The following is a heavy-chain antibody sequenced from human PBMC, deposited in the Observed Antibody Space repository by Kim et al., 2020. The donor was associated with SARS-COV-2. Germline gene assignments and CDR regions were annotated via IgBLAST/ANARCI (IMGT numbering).Heavy chain of an antibody. CDR1: GYSFTSYW. Sequence: GESLKISCKGSGYSFTSYWIGWVRQMPGKGLEWLGIIYPGDSDTRYSPSFQGQVIIPANKSISTAYLQWSSLKASDTAMYYCARPTVVTGSVDYWGQGTLVTVSS. CDR2: IYPGDSDT. D-gene: IGHD2-15*01. V-gene: IGHV5-51*01. CDR3: ARPTVVTGSVDY. J-gene: IGHJ4*02.